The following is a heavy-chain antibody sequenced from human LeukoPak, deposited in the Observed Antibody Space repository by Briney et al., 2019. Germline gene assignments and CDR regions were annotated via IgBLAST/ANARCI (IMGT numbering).Heavy chain of an antibody. CDR1: GYTLTELS. D-gene: IGHD3-22*01. J-gene: IGHJ4*02. V-gene: IGHV1-24*01. CDR2: FDPEDGET. Sequence: ASVKVSCKVSGYTLTELSMHWVRQAPGKGLEWMGGFDPEDGETIYAQKFQGRVTMTEDTSTDTAYMELSSLRSEDTAVYYCATPGMGSGYYYYLVYWGQGTLVTVSS. CDR3: ATPGMGSGYYYYLVY.